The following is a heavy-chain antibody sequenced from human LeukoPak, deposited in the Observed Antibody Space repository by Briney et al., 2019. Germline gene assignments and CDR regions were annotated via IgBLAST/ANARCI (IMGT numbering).Heavy chain of an antibody. CDR2: IYPGDSDT. Sequence: GESLKISCKGSGYSFTSYWIGWVRQMPGKGLEWMAIIYPGDSDTRYSPSFQGQVTISADKSISTAYLQWSSLKASDTAMYYCATSGLPKDYYYGMDVWGQGTTVTVSS. J-gene: IGHJ6*02. CDR3: ATSGLPKDYYYGMDV. CDR1: GYSFTSYW. V-gene: IGHV5-51*01. D-gene: IGHD3-10*01.